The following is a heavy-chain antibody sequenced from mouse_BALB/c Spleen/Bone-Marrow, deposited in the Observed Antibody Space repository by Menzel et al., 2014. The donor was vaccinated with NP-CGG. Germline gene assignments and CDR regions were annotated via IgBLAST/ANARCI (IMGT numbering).Heavy chain of an antibody. CDR1: GYAFTIYL. J-gene: IGHJ2*01. CDR3: ARLGRDYFDY. Sequence: QVQLQQSGAELVRPGTSVKVSCKASGYAFTIYLIEWIKQRPGQGLEWIGVINPGSGGSNYDEKFKGKATLTAGKSSSTAYMQLSNLTSDDSAVYFCARLGRDYFDYWGQGTTLTVSS. CDR2: INPGSGGS. V-gene: IGHV1-54*01. D-gene: IGHD4-1*01.